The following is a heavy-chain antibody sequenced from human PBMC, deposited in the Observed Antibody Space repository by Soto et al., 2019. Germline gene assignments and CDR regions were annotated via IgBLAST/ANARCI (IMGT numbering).Heavy chain of an antibody. CDR2: INHSGST. J-gene: IGHJ2*01. D-gene: IGHD3-10*02. V-gene: IGHV4-34*01. Sequence: KGLEWIGEINHSGSTNYNPTLKSRVTISVDTSKNQFSLKLSSVTAADTAVYYCARIGVFFFQAEDGIRDVRSVSAFLLNRSSDL. CDR3: ARIGVFFFQAEDGIRDVRSVSAFLLNRSSDL.